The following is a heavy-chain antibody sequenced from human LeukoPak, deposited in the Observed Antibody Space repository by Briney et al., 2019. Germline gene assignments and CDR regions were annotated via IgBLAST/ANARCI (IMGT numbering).Heavy chain of an antibody. J-gene: IGHJ6*03. CDR2: IYYTGST. V-gene: IGHV4-38-2*02. D-gene: IGHD1-14*01. CDR1: GYSISSGYY. Sequence: KTSETLSLTCTVSGYSISSGYYWGWIRQPPGKGLEWIGSIYYTGSTYYNPSLKSRVTVSLDTSKYQFSLKLTSVSAADTAIYYCARVYNPDFYYHMDVWGKGTTVTVSS. CDR3: ARVYNPDFYYHMDV.